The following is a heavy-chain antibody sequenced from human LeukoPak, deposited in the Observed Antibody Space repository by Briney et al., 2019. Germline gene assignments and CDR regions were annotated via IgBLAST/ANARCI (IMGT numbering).Heavy chain of an antibody. V-gene: IGHV4-59*01. D-gene: IGHD3-16*01. CDR3: TRAVITFGAAVAKGFDS. J-gene: IGHJ4*02. Sequence: SETLSLTCTVSGGAFSTYYWSWIRQPPGKGLEWIGYIYYSGSTDYNPSLKSRVTMSLDTSKNQFSLNLRSVTAADTAVYYCTRAVITFGAAVAKGFDSWGQGTLVTVSS. CDR2: IYYSGST. CDR1: GGAFSTYY.